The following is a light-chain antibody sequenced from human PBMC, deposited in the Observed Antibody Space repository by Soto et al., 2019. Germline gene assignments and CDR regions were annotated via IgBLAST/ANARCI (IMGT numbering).Light chain of an antibody. CDR1: PSVTSN. V-gene: IGKV3-11*01. CDR3: QQLTDWPPQWT. Sequence: EIVLTHSPATLSLSPCERATLSFSASPSVTSNLAWYQQALGQAPRLLIYEGSNRATGIPTRFSGSGSGTDFTLTISSLEPEDFAVYYCQQLTDWPPQWTFGQGTKVDIK. J-gene: IGKJ1*01. CDR2: EGS.